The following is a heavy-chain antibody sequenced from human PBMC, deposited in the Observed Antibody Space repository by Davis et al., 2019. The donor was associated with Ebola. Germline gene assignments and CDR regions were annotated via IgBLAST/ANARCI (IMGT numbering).Heavy chain of an antibody. J-gene: IGHJ5*02. CDR3: ARDGGAPRNWLDP. Sequence: MPSETLSLTCTVYGDSLINYYWTWVRQPPGKGLEWIGYIYSIGATSFHPSLRNRLNMSIDTSRNEFSRRLTSVTDADTAVYYCARDGGAPRNWLDPWGPGTLVTVSS. V-gene: IGHV4-59*01. D-gene: IGHD3-16*01. CDR1: GDSLINYY. CDR2: IYSIGAT.